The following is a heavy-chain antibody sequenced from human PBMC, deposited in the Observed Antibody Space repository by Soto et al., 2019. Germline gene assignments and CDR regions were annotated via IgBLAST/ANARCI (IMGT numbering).Heavy chain of an antibody. CDR2: ISGSGGST. CDR1: GFSFSSYA. CDR3: AKDGGAVGAIR. Sequence: LGLSCAASGFSFSSYAMSCVRQAPGKGLEGVSAISGSGGSTYYADSVKGRFTISRDNSKNTLYLQMNSLRAEDTAVYYCAKDGGAVGAIRWGQGTLVTVSS. J-gene: IGHJ4*02. V-gene: IGHV3-23*01. D-gene: IGHD1-26*01.